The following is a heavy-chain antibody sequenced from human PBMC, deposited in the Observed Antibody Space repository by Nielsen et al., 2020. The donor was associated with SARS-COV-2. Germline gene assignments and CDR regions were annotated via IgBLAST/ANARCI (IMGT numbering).Heavy chain of an antibody. Sequence: ASMKVSCKASGYTFTNYGISWVRQAPGQGLEWMGWISGYNGDTNYAQKFQGRVTLTRDTSASTAFMELSSLRSEDTAVYFCARPTDCGGDCYKYFQHWGQGTLITVSS. CDR3: ARPTDCGGDCYKYFQH. D-gene: IGHD2-21*02. CDR2: ISGYNGDT. CDR1: GYTFTNYG. V-gene: IGHV1-18*04. J-gene: IGHJ1*01.